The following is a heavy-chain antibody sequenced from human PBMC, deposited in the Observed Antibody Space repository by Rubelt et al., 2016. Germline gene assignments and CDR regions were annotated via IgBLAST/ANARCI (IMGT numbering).Heavy chain of an antibody. D-gene: IGHD4-11*01. Sequence: QLHLQESGPGLVKPSETLSLTCTVYGISISSSRYCWGWIRQPPGKGLEWIGSIHYSGRTYYNPSFKSRVIMSVDTPKNQFSLKLSSVTAADTAVYYCARNMMDYNGKNREFDYWGQGTLVTVSS. CDR2: IHYSGRT. V-gene: IGHV4-39*07. J-gene: IGHJ4*02. CDR3: ARNMMDYNGKNREFDY. CDR1: GISISSSRYC.